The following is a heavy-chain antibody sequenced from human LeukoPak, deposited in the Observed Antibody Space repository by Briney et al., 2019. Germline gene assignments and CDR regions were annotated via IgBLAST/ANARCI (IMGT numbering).Heavy chain of an antibody. CDR3: TKTGTYSSSSGYIDS. J-gene: IGHJ4*02. V-gene: IGHV3-9*01. CDR2: ISWNSGNI. CDR1: GFTFQNYA. D-gene: IGHD6-6*01. Sequence: QSGRSLRLSCAASGFTFQNYAMHWVRQVPGKGLEWVAGISWNSGNIGYADSVAGRFTLSRDNAKNYLYLQMNSLRAEDTALYYCTKTGTYSSSSGYIDSWGQGTLVTVSS.